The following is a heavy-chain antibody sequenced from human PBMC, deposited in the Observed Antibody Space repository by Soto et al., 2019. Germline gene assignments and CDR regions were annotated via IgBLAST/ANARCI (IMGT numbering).Heavy chain of an antibody. D-gene: IGHD6-13*01. V-gene: IGHV4-59*01. Sequence: SETLSLTCTVSGDSISTDYWSWIRQSPGKGLEWIGFIYYGGSTNYNPSLKSRVTISVDTPKNQFSLKLSSVTAADTAVYYCARDRVKAAAGTRKKDNWFDPWGQGTLVTVSS. J-gene: IGHJ5*02. CDR1: GDSISTDY. CDR2: IYYGGST. CDR3: ARDRVKAAAGTRKKDNWFDP.